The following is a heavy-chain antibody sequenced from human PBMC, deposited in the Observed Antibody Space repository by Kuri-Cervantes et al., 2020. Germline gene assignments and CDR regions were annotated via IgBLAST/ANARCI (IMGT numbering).Heavy chain of an antibody. CDR2: IWYDGSNK. D-gene: IGHD3-3*01. CDR1: GFTFSSYG. J-gene: IGHJ6*02. Sequence: GESLKISCAASGFTFSSYGMHWVRQAPGKGLEWVAVIWYDGSNKYYADSVKGRFTISRDNSKNTLYLQMISLRAEDTAVYYCAREDYDFWSGYRYYGMDVWGQGTTVTVSS. V-gene: IGHV3-33*08. CDR3: AREDYDFWSGYRYYGMDV.